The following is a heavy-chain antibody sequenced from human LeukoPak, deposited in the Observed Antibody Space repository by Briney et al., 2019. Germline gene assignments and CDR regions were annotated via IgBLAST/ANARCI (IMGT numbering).Heavy chain of an antibody. D-gene: IGHD3-3*01. J-gene: IGHJ6*02. V-gene: IGHV3-11*04. CDR3: ARHGKYYDFWRGYYYYGMDV. CDR2: IWNSGSTI. CDR1: GFTFSDYY. Sequence: GGSLRLSCAASGFTFSDYYMSWIRQAPGKGLEWVSYIWNSGSTIYYADSVKGRFTISRDNAKNSLYLQMNSLRAEDTAVYYCARHGKYYDFWRGYYYYGMDVWGQGTTVTVSS.